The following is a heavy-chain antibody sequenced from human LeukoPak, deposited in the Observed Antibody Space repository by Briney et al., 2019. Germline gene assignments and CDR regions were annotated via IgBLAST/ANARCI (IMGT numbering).Heavy chain of an antibody. CDR1: GGSISSYY. J-gene: IGHJ4*02. D-gene: IGHD1-26*01. V-gene: IGHV4-59*01. CDR3: ARAGWEPNFDY. CDR2: IYYSGST. Sequence: KTSETLSLTCTVSGGSISSYYWSWIRQPPGKGLEWIGYIYYSGSTNYNPSLKSRVTISVDRSKNQFSLKLSSVTAADTAVYYCARAGWEPNFDYWGQGTLVTVSS.